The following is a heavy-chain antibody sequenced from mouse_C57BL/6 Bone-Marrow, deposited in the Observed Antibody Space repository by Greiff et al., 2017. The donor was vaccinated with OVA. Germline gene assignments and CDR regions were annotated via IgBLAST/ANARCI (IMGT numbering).Heavy chain of an antibody. CDR3: TRGIYYYAMDY. CDR2: IDPETGGT. Sequence: SGAELVRPGASVTLSCKASGYTFTDYEMHWVKQTPVHGLEWIGAIDPETGGTAYNQKFKGKAILTADKSSSTAYMELRSLTSEDSAVYYCTRGIYYYAMDYWGQGTSVTVSS. CDR1: GYTFTDYE. V-gene: IGHV1-15*01. J-gene: IGHJ4*01.